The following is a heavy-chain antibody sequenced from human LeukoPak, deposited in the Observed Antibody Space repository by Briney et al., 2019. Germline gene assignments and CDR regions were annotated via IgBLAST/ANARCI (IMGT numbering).Heavy chain of an antibody. D-gene: IGHD1-14*01. CDR2: INQDGRQK. CDR1: GVSFRDSW. Sequence: GGSLRLSCAHSGVSFRDSWMSWVRRAPGKGVEWVAYINQDGRQKYYVDSMNGLFTISTDNVKNSVYLQMDSLRAEDTAVYHCTKAPNRYYFDYWGRGTLVTVS. CDR3: TKAPNRYYFDY. V-gene: IGHV3-7*05. J-gene: IGHJ4*02.